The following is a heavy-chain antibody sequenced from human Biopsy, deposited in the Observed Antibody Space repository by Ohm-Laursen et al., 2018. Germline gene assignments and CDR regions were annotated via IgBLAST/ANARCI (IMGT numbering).Heavy chain of an antibody. Sequence: SLRLSCAASGFTLSAFAMHWVRQASGKGLEWVGGIKKKSNNDATAYAESMKGRFSIFRDDSKSTSFLQMNSLKIEDTAVYFCTRSAGYGYDYWGQGILVTVSS. CDR1: GFTLSAFA. V-gene: IGHV3-73*01. CDR2: IKKKSNNDAT. CDR3: TRSAGYGYDY. J-gene: IGHJ4*02. D-gene: IGHD5-12*01.